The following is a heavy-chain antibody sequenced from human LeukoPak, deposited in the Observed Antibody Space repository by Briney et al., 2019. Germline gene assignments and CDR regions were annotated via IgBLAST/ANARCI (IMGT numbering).Heavy chain of an antibody. CDR1: GFTFSSYW. CDR3: ATDIADYYYGMDV. V-gene: IGHV3-7*03. J-gene: IGHJ6*02. D-gene: IGHD6-13*01. Sequence: GGSLRLSCAASGFTFSSYWMNWVRQAPGKGLEWVANIKQDGSEKYYVDSVKGRFTISRDNAQNALYLQMNSLRAEDTALYYCATDIADYYYGMDVWGQGTTVTVSS. CDR2: IKQDGSEK.